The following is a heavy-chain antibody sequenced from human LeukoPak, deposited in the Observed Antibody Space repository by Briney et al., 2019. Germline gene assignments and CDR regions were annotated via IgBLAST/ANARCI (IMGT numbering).Heavy chain of an antibody. CDR2: INPNSGGT. V-gene: IGHV1-2*02. CDR1: GYTFTGYY. J-gene: IGHJ4*02. Sequence: ASVKVSCKASGYTFTGYYMHWVRQAPGQGLEWMGWINPNSGGTNYAQKFQGRVTMTRDTSISTAYMELSRLRSDDTAVYYCARADSRGWYRGPGNWGQGTLVTVSS. CDR3: ARADSRGWYRGPGN. D-gene: IGHD6-19*01.